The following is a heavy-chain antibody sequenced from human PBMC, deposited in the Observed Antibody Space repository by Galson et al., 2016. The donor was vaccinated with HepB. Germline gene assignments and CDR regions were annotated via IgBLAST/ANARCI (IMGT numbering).Heavy chain of an antibody. CDR3: ASPLSSGEGRRWAFDI. D-gene: IGHD4-23*01. CDR1: GGSISSASDY. J-gene: IGHJ3*02. V-gene: IGHV4-39*01. Sequence: SETLSLTCTASGGSISSASDYWVWIRQPPGKGLEWLGSVFLSGNTYHNPSLKSRLSMSVDTSKNQFSLKLTSVTAADTAVYYCASPLSSGEGRRWAFDIWGHGTVVSVSS. CDR2: VFLSGNT.